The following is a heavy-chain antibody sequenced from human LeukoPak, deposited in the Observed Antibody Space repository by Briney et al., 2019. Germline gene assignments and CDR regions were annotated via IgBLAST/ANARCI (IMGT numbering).Heavy chain of an antibody. Sequence: GSLRLSCAASGFTFSSYAMSWVRQAPGKGLEWVSAISGSGDSTYYGDSVKGRFTISRDNSKNTLYLQMNSLGAEDTAVYYCAKTRPLDSSSWSHGDYWGQGTLVTVSS. CDR1: GFTFSSYA. V-gene: IGHV3-23*01. CDR3: AKTRPLDSSSWSHGDY. D-gene: IGHD6-13*01. J-gene: IGHJ4*02. CDR2: ISGSGDST.